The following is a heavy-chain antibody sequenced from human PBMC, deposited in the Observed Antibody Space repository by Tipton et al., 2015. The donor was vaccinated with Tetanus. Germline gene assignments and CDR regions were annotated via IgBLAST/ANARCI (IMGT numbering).Heavy chain of an antibody. CDR3: AREGSITMVRGVIITFNYYYGMDV. V-gene: IGHV1-18*01. CDR2: ISAYNGNT. CDR1: GYTFTSYG. Sequence: QLVQSGAEVKKPGASVKVSCKASGYTFTSYGISWVRQAPGQGLEWMGWISAYNGNTNYAQKLQGRVTMTTDTSTSTAYMELRSLRSDDTAVYYCAREGSITMVRGVIITFNYYYGMDVWGQGTTVTVSS. D-gene: IGHD3-10*01. J-gene: IGHJ6*02.